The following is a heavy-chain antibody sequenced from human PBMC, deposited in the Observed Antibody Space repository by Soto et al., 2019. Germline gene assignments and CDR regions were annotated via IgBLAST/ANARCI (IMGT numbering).Heavy chain of an antibody. J-gene: IGHJ4*02. D-gene: IGHD5-12*01. CDR2: IYYSWST. CDR1: GGSVSSGSYY. CDR3: ARVGDIVATTPFDY. Sequence: SETLSLTCTVSGGSVSSGSYYWSWIRQPPGKGLEWIGYIYYSWSTNYNPSLKSRVTISVDTSKNQFSLKLSSVTAADTAVYYCARVGDIVATTPFDYWGQGTLVTVSS. V-gene: IGHV4-61*01.